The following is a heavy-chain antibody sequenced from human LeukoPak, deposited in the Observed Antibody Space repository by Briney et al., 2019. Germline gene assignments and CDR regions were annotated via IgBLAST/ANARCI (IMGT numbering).Heavy chain of an antibody. CDR3: ARESDHSNYPGTFDH. V-gene: IGHV3-7*01. CDR2: IKHDGSEK. D-gene: IGHD4-11*01. Sequence: GGSLRLSRAASGFTFSRYWMSWVRQAPGKRLGWVANIKHDGSEKYYVDSVKGRFTISRDNAKNSLSLQMNSLRVEDTALYYCARESDHSNYPGTFDHWGPGTLVAVSS. J-gene: IGHJ4*02. CDR1: GFTFSRYW.